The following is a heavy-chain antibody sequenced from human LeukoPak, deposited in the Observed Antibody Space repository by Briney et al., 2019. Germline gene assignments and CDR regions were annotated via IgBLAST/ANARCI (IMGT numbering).Heavy chain of an antibody. Sequence: SETLSLTCAVYGGSFSGYYWSWIRQPPGKGLEWIGEINHSGSTNYNPSLKSRVTISVDMSKNQFSLKLSSVTAADTAVYYCARGGNYWPQWWFDPWGRGTLVSVSS. CDR1: GGSFSGYY. CDR2: INHSGST. D-gene: IGHD1-26*01. CDR3: ARGGNYWPQWWFDP. V-gene: IGHV4-34*01. J-gene: IGHJ5*02.